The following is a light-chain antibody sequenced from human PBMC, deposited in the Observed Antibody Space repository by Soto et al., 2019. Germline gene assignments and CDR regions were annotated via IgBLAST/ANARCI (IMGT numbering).Light chain of an antibody. J-gene: IGKJ1*01. CDR2: DAS. V-gene: IGKV1-5*01. CDR3: QQYETFSGT. Sequence: QISQSPSTLSASGGDTVTVTCRASQSVSGWLAWYQQKAGKPPRILIYDASALPRGVPSRFSGSGSGTKFTLTIASLQPDDFQTYYCQQYETFSGTFGPGTQVDI. CDR1: QSVSGW.